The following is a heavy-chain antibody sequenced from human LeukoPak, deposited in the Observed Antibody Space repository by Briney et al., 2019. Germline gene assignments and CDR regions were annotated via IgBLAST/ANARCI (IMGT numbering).Heavy chain of an antibody. V-gene: IGHV1-2*02. CDR1: GYSCTGCS. D-gene: IGHD6-13*01. J-gene: IGHJ4*02. CDR3: ALSSWWYFDY. CDR2: INPNYGST. Sequence: SVNLSCNATGYSCTGCSMYWVRLAPSQGLEWMGWINPNYGSTNYAQEFQGRVTMTRDTSISTAYMELSRLRSDDTAVYYCALSSWWYFDYWGQGTLVTVSS.